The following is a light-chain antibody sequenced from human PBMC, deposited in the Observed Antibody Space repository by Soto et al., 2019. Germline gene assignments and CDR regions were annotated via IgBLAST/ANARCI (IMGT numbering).Light chain of an antibody. J-gene: IGKJ1*01. CDR1: QSVSSK. V-gene: IGKV3-15*01. CDR2: SAS. Sequence: ELVMTKSPATLSLSPGQRATLSCRASQSVSSKLAWYQQRPGQAPRLLIYSASTRATGIPARFSGSGSGTEFTLTISSLQSEDFAVYYCHQYNHWLTWTLGQGTKVDMK. CDR3: HQYNHWLTWT.